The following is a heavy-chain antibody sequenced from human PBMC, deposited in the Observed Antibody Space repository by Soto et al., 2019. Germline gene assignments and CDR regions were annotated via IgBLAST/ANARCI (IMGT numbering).Heavy chain of an antibody. V-gene: IGHV3-30-3*01. D-gene: IGHD6-13*01. CDR1: GFTFSSYA. Sequence: GGSLRLSCAASGFTFSSYAMHWVRQAPGKGLEWVAVISYDGSNKYYADSVKGRFTISRDNSKNTLYLQMNSLRAGDTAVYYCARANSSSWYWVYYYYGMDVWGQGTTVTVSS. J-gene: IGHJ6*02. CDR2: ISYDGSNK. CDR3: ARANSSSWYWVYYYYGMDV.